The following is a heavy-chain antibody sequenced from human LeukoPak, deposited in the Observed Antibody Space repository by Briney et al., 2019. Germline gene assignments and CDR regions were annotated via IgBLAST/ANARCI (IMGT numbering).Heavy chain of an antibody. J-gene: IGHJ6*02. V-gene: IGHV4-59*11. CDR1: GGSINDQA. Sequence: PSETLSLTCTVSGGSINDQAWCWIRQPPGRGLEWIGCVYYTGSSEYNASLKSRLTISTDTSNNQLSLKVTSVTAADTAIYSCARLSRIATAGAYSYHSLDIWGQGTTVTVSS. CDR2: VYYTGSS. D-gene: IGHD6-13*01. CDR3: ARLSRIATAGAYSYHSLDI.